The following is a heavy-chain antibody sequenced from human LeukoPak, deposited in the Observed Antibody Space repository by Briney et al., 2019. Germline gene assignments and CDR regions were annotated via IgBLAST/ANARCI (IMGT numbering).Heavy chain of an antibody. D-gene: IGHD6-13*01. V-gene: IGHV4-59*08. CDR1: GGSISSYY. CDR3: ARSRSSSWYRHNWFDP. Sequence: PSETLSLTCTVSGGSISSYYWSWIRQPPGKGLEWIGYIYYSGSTNYNPSLKSRVTISVDTSKNQFSLKLSSVTAADTAVYYCARSRSSSWYRHNWFDPWGQGTLVTVSS. CDR2: IYYSGST. J-gene: IGHJ5*02.